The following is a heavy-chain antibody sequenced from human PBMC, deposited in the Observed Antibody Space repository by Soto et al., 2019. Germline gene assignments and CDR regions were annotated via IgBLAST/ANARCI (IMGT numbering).Heavy chain of an antibody. J-gene: IGHJ6*02. CDR3: VHSRCGGDCLQSYSSHYYYAMDV. V-gene: IGHV2-5*02. D-gene: IGHD2-21*02. Sequence: QITLKESGPTLVKPTQTLTLTCTFSGFSLSTGGMGVGWIRQPPGKALEWLALIYWDGDKRYSPSLKSRLTNAKDTSKNQVVLTMTNMDPVDTATYYCVHSRCGGDCLQSYSSHYYYAMDVWGQGTTVTVSS. CDR1: GFSLSTGGMG. CDR2: IYWDGDK.